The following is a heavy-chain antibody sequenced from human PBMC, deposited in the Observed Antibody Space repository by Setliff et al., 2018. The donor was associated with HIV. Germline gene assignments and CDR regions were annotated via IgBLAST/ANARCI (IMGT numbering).Heavy chain of an antibody. V-gene: IGHV4-39*07. CDR1: GGSMRGNIYY. J-gene: IGHJ4*02. CDR2: IHWSDT. D-gene: IGHD6-19*01. CDR3: ARSSMAGFDY. Sequence: SETLSLTCSVSGGSMRGNIYYWGWIRLSPTKGLEWIGSIHWSDTYYNPSLKSRVTISVDTSKDQFSLKLTSLTAADTAVYYCARSSMAGFDYWGQGKLVTVTS.